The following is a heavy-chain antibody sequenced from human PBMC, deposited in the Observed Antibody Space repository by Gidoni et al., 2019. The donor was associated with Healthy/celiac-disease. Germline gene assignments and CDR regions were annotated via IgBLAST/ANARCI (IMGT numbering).Heavy chain of an antibody. J-gene: IGHJ4*02. D-gene: IGHD3-10*01. Sequence: QVQLQQWGAGLLKPSVTLSLTCAVYGGSFSGYYWSWIRKPPGKGLEWIGEINHSGRTNYNPSLKSRVTIAVDTSKNQFSLKLSSVTAADTAVYYCARGRITMVRGVIIVYYFDYWGQGTLVTVSS. CDR2: INHSGRT. CDR1: GGSFSGYY. CDR3: ARGRITMVRGVIIVYYFDY. V-gene: IGHV4-34*01.